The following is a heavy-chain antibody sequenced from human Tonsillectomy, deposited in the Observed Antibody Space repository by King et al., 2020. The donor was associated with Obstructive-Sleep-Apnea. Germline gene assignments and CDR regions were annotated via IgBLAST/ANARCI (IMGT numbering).Heavy chain of an antibody. CDR3: TRKHYYDTTGNAVDY. CDR1: GFTFGDYT. D-gene: IGHD3-22*01. Sequence: VQLVESGGGLVQPGRSLRLSCTASGFTFGDYTMSWFRQAPGKGLEWVGFIRSKAYGGTTDYAASVKGRFTISRDDPKSIAYLQMNSLKTEDTAVYYCTRKHYYDTTGNAVDYWGQGTLVTVSS. J-gene: IGHJ4*02. CDR2: IRSKAYGGTT. V-gene: IGHV3-49*03.